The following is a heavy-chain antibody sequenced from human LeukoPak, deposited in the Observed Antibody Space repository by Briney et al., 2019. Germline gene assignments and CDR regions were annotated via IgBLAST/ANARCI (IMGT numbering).Heavy chain of an antibody. CDR1: GFTFSSYW. D-gene: IGHD2-2*01. V-gene: IGHV3-74*01. CDR3: ARDIVVVPATYGMDV. CDR2: INSDGSST. J-gene: IGHJ6*02. Sequence: GGSLRLSCAASGFTFSSYWMHWVRQAPGKGLVWVSRINSDGSSTSYADSVKGRFTISGDNAKNTLYLQMNSLRAEDTAVYYCARDIVVVPATYGMDVWGQGTTVTVSS.